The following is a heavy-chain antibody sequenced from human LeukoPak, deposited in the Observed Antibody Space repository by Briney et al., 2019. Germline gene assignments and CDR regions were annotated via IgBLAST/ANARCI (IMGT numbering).Heavy chain of an antibody. D-gene: IGHD2-15*01. Sequence: ASVKVSCKASGYTFTGYYMHWVRQAPGQGLEWMGRINPNSGGTNYAQKFQGRVTMTRDTSISTAYRELSRLRSDDTAVYYCARELRVPGQGYCSGGSCYKRWFDPWGQGTLVTVSS. CDR2: INPNSGGT. CDR3: ARELRVPGQGYCSGGSCYKRWFDP. V-gene: IGHV1-2*06. CDR1: GYTFTGYY. J-gene: IGHJ5*02.